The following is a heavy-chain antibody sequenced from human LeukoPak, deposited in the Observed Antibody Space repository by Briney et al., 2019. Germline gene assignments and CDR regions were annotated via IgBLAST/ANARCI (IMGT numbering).Heavy chain of an antibody. CDR1: GFTFSSYA. V-gene: IGHV3-30-3*02. CDR2: ISYDGSNK. Sequence: PGRSLRLSCAASGFTFSSYAMHWVRQAPGKGLEWVAVISYDGSNKYYADSVKGRFTISRDNSKNTLYLQMNSLRAEDTAVYYCAKPAGWYYDSSAYFNYWGQGILVTVSS. J-gene: IGHJ4*02. D-gene: IGHD3-22*01. CDR3: AKPAGWYYDSSAYFNY.